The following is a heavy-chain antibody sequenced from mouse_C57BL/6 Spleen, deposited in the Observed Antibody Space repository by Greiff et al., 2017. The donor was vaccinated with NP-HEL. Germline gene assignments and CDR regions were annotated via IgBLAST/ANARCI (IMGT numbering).Heavy chain of an antibody. CDR2: INPSSGYT. CDR3: ARMTIYYGPWFAY. Sequence: VQLQQSGAELARPGASVKMPCKASGYTFTSYTMHWVKQRPGQGLEWIGYINPSSGYTKYNQKFKDKATLTADKSSSTAYMQLSSLTSEDSAVYYCARMTIYYGPWFAYWGQGTLVTVSA. V-gene: IGHV1-4*01. CDR1: GYTFTSYT. J-gene: IGHJ3*01. D-gene: IGHD2-1*01.